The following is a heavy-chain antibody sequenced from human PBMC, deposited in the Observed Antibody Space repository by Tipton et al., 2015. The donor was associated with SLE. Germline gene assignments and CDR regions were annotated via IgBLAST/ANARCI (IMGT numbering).Heavy chain of an antibody. CDR1: GYTFTSYG. D-gene: IGHD1-1*01. Sequence: QLVQSGAEVKKPGASVKVSCTASGYTFTSYGISWVRQAPGQGLEWMGWISTYNGNTNYAQKLQGRGTMTTDTSTSTAYMELRSLRCDDTAVYYCARVPVRTTGGFGRFRMDVWGKGTTVTVSS. CDR2: ISTYNGNT. V-gene: IGHV1-18*01. CDR3: ARVPVRTTGGFGRFRMDV. J-gene: IGHJ6*04.